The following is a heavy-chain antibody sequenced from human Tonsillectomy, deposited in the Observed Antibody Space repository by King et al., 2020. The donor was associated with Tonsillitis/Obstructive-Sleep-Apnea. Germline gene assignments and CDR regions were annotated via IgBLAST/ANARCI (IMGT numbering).Heavy chain of an antibody. Sequence: QVQLVQSGAEVKKPGASVKVSCKVSGYTLTELSMHWVRQAPGKGLEWMGGFDPEDGETIYAQKFQGRVTMTADTSTDTAYMELSSLSSEDTAVYYCATRGYSGYDTWDYWGQGTLVTVSS. CDR3: ATRGYSGYDTWDY. V-gene: IGHV1-24*01. D-gene: IGHD5-12*01. J-gene: IGHJ4*02. CDR1: GYTLTELS. CDR2: FDPEDGET.